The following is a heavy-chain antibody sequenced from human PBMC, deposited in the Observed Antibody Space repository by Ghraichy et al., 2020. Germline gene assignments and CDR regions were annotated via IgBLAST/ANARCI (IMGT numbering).Heavy chain of an antibody. CDR2: IYYSGST. D-gene: IGHD5-18*01. J-gene: IGHJ4*02. CDR3: ARHGFHWTAMVSYFDY. Sequence: SETLSLTCTVSGGSISSDYWSWIRQPPGKGLEWIGSIYYSGSTYYNPSLKSRVTISVDTSKNQFSLKLSSVTAADTAVYYCARHGFHWTAMVSYFDYWGQGTLVTVSS. CDR1: GGSISSDY. V-gene: IGHV4-59*05.